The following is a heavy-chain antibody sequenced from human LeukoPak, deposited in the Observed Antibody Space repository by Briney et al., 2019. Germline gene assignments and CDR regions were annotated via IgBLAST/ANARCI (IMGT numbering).Heavy chain of an antibody. CDR3: AKDSGSYSPEYFQH. Sequence: GRSLRLSCAASGFTFDDYAMHWVRQAPGKGLEWVSGISWNSGSIGYADSVKGRFTISRDNAKNSLYLQMNSLRAEDTALYYCAKDSGSYSPEYFQHWGQGTLVTVSS. CDR2: ISWNSGSI. V-gene: IGHV3-9*01. CDR1: GFTFDDYA. D-gene: IGHD1-26*01. J-gene: IGHJ1*01.